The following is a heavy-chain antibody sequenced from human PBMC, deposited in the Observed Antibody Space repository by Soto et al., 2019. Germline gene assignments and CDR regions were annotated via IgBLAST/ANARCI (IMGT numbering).Heavy chain of an antibody. CDR2: IWYDGSNK. CDR3: ARDDYGDYDVTFDY. V-gene: IGHV3-33*01. J-gene: IGHJ4*02. D-gene: IGHD4-17*01. Sequence: PGGSLRLSCAASGFTFSSYGMHWVRQAPGKGLEWVAVIWYDGSNKYYADSVKGRFTISRDNSKNTLYLQMNSLRAEDTAVYYCARDDYGDYDVTFDYWGQGTLVTVSS. CDR1: GFTFSSYG.